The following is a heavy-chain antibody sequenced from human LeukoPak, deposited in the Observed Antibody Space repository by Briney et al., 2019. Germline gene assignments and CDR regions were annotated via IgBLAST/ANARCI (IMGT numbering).Heavy chain of an antibody. D-gene: IGHD6-13*01. CDR2: IYYSGST. J-gene: IGHJ1*01. V-gene: IGHV4-59*01. Sequence: SETLSLTCTVSGGSISSYYWSWIRQPPGKGLEWIGYIYYSGSTNYNPSLKSRVTISVDTSKNQFSLKLSSVTAADTAVYYCARAGGVGEQPEHFQHWGQGTLVTVSS. CDR3: ARAGGVGEQPEHFQH. CDR1: GGSISSYY.